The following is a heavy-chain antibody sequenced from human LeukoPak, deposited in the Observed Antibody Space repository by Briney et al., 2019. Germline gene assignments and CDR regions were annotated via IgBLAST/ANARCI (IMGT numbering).Heavy chain of an antibody. Sequence: NASETLSLTCAVYGGSFSGYYWSWIRQPPGKGLEWIGEINHSGSTNYNPSLKSRVTISVDTSKNQFSLKLSSVTAADTAVYYCARPTYYYGSGRLARNNWFDPWGQGTLVTVSS. CDR1: GGSFSGYY. CDR3: ARPTYYYGSGRLARNNWFDP. D-gene: IGHD3-10*01. V-gene: IGHV4-34*01. CDR2: INHSGST. J-gene: IGHJ5*02.